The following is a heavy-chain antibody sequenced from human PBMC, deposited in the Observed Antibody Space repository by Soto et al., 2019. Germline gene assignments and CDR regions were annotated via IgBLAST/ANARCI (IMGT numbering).Heavy chain of an antibody. Sequence: SETLSLTCAVSGGSISSGGSSWSWIRQPPGKGLEWIGYIYHSGSTYYNPSLKSRVTISVDRSKNQFSLKLSSVTAADTAVYYCARTPTPWGQGTLVTVSS. CDR2: IYHSGST. D-gene: IGHD1-26*01. CDR1: GGSISSGGSS. CDR3: ARTPTP. V-gene: IGHV4-30-2*01. J-gene: IGHJ5*02.